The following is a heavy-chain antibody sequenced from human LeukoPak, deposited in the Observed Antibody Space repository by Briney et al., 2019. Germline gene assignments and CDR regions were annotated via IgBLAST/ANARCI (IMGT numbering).Heavy chain of an antibody. Sequence: GGSLRLSCAASGFTFSSYSMNWVRQAPGKGLEWVSSISSSSSYIYYADSVKGRFTISRDNAKNSLYLQMNSLRAEDTAVYYCARGHVYGDYGLEYWGQGTLVTVSS. CDR3: ARGHVYGDYGLEY. CDR2: ISSSSSYI. J-gene: IGHJ4*02. V-gene: IGHV3-21*01. D-gene: IGHD4-17*01. CDR1: GFTFSSYS.